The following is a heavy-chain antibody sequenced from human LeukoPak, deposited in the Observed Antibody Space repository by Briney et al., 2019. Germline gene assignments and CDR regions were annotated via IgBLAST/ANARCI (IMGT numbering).Heavy chain of an antibody. CDR2: ISGSGGST. V-gene: IGHV3-23*01. CDR1: GFTFSSYA. CDR3: AKSEGELGDPEWFDP. Sequence: GGSLRLSCAASGFTFSSYAMSWVRQAPGKGLEWVSAISGSGGSTYYADSVKGRLTISRDNSKNTLYLQMNSLRAEDTAVYYCAKSEGELGDPEWFDPWGQGTLVTVSS. D-gene: IGHD1-26*01. J-gene: IGHJ5*02.